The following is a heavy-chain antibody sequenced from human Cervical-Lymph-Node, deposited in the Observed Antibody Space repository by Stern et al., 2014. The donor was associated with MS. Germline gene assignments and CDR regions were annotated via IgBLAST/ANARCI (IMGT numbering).Heavy chain of an antibody. CDR1: GYTFIRYY. J-gene: IGHJ6*02. V-gene: IGHV1-46*01. Sequence: VQLVQSGAQVKKPGASVKVSCKGSGYTFIRYYIQWVRRAPGQGLEWMGLVNANGGSARYAQKFQGRVTMASDTSTSTVSMELSSLRSEDTAVYYCATLYDSSGNYGMEVWGQGTTVIVSS. CDR2: VNANGGSA. CDR3: ATLYDSSGNYGMEV. D-gene: IGHD5/OR15-5a*01.